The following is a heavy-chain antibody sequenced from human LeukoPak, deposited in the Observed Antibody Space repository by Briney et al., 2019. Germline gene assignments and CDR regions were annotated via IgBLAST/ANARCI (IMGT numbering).Heavy chain of an antibody. D-gene: IGHD1-26*01. J-gene: IGHJ4*02. CDR3: AASRAVGATDYFDY. V-gene: IGHV1-58*02. Sequence: APVKVSCKASGFTFTSSAMQWVRQARGQRLEWIGWIVVGSGNTNYAQKFQERVTITRDMSTSTAYMELSSLRSEDTAVYYCAASRAVGATDYFDYWGQGTLVTVSS. CDR1: GFTFTSSA. CDR2: IVVGSGNT.